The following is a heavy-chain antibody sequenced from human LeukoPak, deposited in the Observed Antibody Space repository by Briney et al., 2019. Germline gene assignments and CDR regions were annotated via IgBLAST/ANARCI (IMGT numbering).Heavy chain of an antibody. CDR2: IGISSGNT. J-gene: IGHJ4*02. D-gene: IGHD3-22*01. CDR3: ARDLRMGDSSGYGFDY. V-gene: IGHV3-48*01. Sequence: GGSMRLSCAASGFTFSSYSMNWVRQAPGKGLEWISYIGISSGNTKYADSVKGRFTISGDKAKNSVYLQMNSLRVEDTAVYYCARDLRMGDSSGYGFDYWGQGTLVTVSS. CDR1: GFTFSSYS.